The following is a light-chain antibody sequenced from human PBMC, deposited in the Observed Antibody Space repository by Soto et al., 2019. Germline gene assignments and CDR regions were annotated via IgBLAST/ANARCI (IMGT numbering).Light chain of an antibody. Sequence: DIQMTQSPSSLSVSVGVRVSIPCQASQDISNSLNWYQQKPGKAPNLLIYDASNWQTGVPSRFSGRGTGADFTLTISSLQPEDIATYYCQQYASLPVTVGQGTRLESK. V-gene: IGKV1-33*01. CDR1: QDISNS. CDR3: QQYASLPVT. CDR2: DAS. J-gene: IGKJ5*01.